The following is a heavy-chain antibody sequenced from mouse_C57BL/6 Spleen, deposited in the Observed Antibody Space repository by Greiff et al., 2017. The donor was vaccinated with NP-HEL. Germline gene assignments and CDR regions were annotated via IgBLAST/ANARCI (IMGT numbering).Heavy chain of an antibody. Sequence: EVKVVESGGDLVKPGGSLKLSCAASGFTFSSYGMSWVRQTPDKRLEWVATISSGGSYTYYPDSVKGRFTISRDNAKNTLYLQMSSLKSEDTAMYYCARLDSSGLYAMDYWGQGTSVTVSS. J-gene: IGHJ4*01. CDR3: ARLDSSGLYAMDY. V-gene: IGHV5-6*01. CDR1: GFTFSSYG. D-gene: IGHD3-2*02. CDR2: ISSGGSYT.